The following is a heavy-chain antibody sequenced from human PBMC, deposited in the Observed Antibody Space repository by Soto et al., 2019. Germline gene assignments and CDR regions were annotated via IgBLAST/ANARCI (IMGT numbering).Heavy chain of an antibody. CDR1: GGSVSSATYS. CDR3: ARGDYDFWSGSPRNTRFDP. Sequence: SETLSLTCTVSGGSVSSATYSWNWIRQPPGKGLEWIGNIYYSGSTNYNPSLKSRVTISVDTSKNQFSLKLRSVTAVDTAVYYCARGDYDFWSGSPRNTRFDPWGQGTLVTVS. D-gene: IGHD3-3*01. V-gene: IGHV4-61*01. CDR2: IYYSGST. J-gene: IGHJ5*02.